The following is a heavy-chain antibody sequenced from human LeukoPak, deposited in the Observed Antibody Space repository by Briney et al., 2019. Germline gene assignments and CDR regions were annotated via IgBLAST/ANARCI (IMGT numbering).Heavy chain of an antibody. J-gene: IGHJ3*02. D-gene: IGHD6-13*01. V-gene: IGHV3-48*03. CDR2: ISSSGSTI. CDR3: AKDIAAVGTRAFDI. CDR1: GFTFSSYE. Sequence: GGSLRLSCAASGFTFSSYEMNWVRQAPGKGLEWVSYISSSGSTIYYADSVKGRFTISRDNAKNSLYLQMNSLRAEDMAFYYCAKDIAAVGTRAFDIWGQGTMVTVSS.